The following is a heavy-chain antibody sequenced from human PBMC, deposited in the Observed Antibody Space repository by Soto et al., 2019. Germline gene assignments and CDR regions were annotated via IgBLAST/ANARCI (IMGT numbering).Heavy chain of an antibody. CDR2: MNPNSGNT. V-gene: IGHV1-18*01. Sequence: ASVKVSCKASGYTFTSYDINWVRQATGQGLEWMGWMNPNSGNTNYAQKLQGRVTMTTDTSTSTAYMELRSLRSDDTAVYYCARDVGVATTSYFDYWGQGTLVTVSS. D-gene: IGHD5-12*01. CDR3: ARDVGVATTSYFDY. CDR1: GYTFTSYD. J-gene: IGHJ4*02.